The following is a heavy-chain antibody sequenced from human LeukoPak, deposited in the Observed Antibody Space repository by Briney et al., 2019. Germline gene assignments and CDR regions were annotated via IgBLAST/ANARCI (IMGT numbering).Heavy chain of an antibody. J-gene: IGHJ3*02. Sequence: GRSLRLSCAASGFTFSSYAMHWVRQAPGKGLEWVAVISYDGSNKYYADSVKGRFTISRDNSKNTLYLQMNSLRAEDTAVYYCARYPHCSSTSCYVAGDAFDIWGQGTMVTVSS. D-gene: IGHD2-2*01. CDR2: ISYDGSNK. V-gene: IGHV3-30-3*01. CDR3: ARYPHCSSTSCYVAGDAFDI. CDR1: GFTFSSYA.